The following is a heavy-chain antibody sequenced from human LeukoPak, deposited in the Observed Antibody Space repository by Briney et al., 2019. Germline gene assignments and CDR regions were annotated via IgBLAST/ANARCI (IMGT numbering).Heavy chain of an antibody. CDR3: ARLGYCSSTSCLMYDY. Sequence: PGGSLRLSCAASGFTVSSNYMSWVRQAPGKGLEWVSVIYSGGSTYYADSVKGRFTISRDNAKNSLYLQMNSLRAEDTAVYYCARLGYCSSTSCLMYDYWGQGTLVTVSS. J-gene: IGHJ4*02. CDR1: GFTVSSNY. D-gene: IGHD2-2*01. CDR2: IYSGGST. V-gene: IGHV3-66*04.